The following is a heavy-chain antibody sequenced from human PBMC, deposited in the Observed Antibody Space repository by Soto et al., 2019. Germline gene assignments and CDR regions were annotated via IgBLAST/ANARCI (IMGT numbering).Heavy chain of an antibody. D-gene: IGHD5-12*01. CDR2: ISAYNGNT. V-gene: IGHV1-18*01. Sequence: GASVKVSCKASGYTFTSYGISWVRQAPGQGLEWMGWISAYNGNTNYAQKLQGRVTMTTDTSTSTAYMELRSLRSDDTAVYYCARTDTGYGGDPCAFDIWGQGTMVTVSS. CDR1: GYTFTSYG. J-gene: IGHJ3*02. CDR3: ARTDTGYGGDPCAFDI.